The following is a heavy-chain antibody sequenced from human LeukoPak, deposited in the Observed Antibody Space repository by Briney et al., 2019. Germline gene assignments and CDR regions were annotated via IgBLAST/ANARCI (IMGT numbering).Heavy chain of an antibody. Sequence: GGSRRFSCAASGITFSNAWMTWGRQAPGKGLEWGGLIKTKTDGGTTDYGAPVKGRSTISRDDAKNTLYRQMNSLRTDDTAVYYCSGITDNHWFDPWGQGTLVTVSS. V-gene: IGHV3-15*01. CDR1: GITFSNAW. CDR2: IKTKTDGGTT. CDR3: SGITDNHWFDP. J-gene: IGHJ5*02. D-gene: IGHD5-24*01.